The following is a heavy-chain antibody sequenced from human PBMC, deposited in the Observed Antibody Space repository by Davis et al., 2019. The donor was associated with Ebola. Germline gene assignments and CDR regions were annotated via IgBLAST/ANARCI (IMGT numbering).Heavy chain of an antibody. Sequence: GESLKISCAASGFTFSSYSMNWVRQAPGKGLEWVSSISSSSSYIYYADSVKGRFTISRDNAKNSLYLQMNSLRAEDTAVYYCASPSSGYYYYGMDVWGQGTTVTVSS. CDR1: GFTFSSYS. CDR2: ISSSSSYI. J-gene: IGHJ6*02. CDR3: ASPSSGYYYYGMDV. V-gene: IGHV3-21*01. D-gene: IGHD3-22*01.